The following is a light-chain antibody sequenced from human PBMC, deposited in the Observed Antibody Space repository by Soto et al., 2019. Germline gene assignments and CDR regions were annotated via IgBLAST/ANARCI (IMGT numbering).Light chain of an antibody. CDR3: QQYGSSPPYT. CDR1: HSVRSSY. J-gene: IGKJ2*01. Sequence: EIVLTQSTGTLSLSPGERATLSCRASHSVRSSYLAWYQQKPGQAPRLLIYGASSRATGIPDRFSGSGSGTDFTLTISRLEPEGFAVYYCQQYGSSPPYTFGQGTKLEIK. CDR2: GAS. V-gene: IGKV3-20*01.